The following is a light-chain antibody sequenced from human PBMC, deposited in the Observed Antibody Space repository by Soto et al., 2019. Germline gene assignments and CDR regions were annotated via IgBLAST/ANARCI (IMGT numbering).Light chain of an antibody. CDR1: QSISSW. V-gene: IGKV1-5*01. J-gene: IGKJ3*01. CDR3: QQYNSYPFT. Sequence: DIQMTQSPSTLSASVGDRVTITCRASQSISSWLAWYQQKPGKAPKLLIYDASSLESGVPSRFSGSGSGTEFPLNISSLQPDDFATYYCQQYNSYPFTFGPGTKVDIK. CDR2: DAS.